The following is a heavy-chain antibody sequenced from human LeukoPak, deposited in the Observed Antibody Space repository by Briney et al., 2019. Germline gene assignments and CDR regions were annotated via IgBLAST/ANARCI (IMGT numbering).Heavy chain of an antibody. CDR3: ARDKAIFGVVITPHLVDY. D-gene: IGHD3-3*01. Sequence: GGPLRLSCAASGFTFSRHSMNWVRQAPGKGLEWVSSSSTSSSYIYYADSVKGRFTISRDNSKNTLYLQMNSLRAEDTAVYYCARDKAIFGVVITPHLVDYWGQGTLVTVSS. CDR1: GFTFSRHS. CDR2: SSTSSSYI. V-gene: IGHV3-21*01. J-gene: IGHJ4*02.